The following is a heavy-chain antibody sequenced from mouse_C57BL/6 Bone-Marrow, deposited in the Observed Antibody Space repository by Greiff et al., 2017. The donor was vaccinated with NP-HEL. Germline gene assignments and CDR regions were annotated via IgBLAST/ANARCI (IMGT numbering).Heavy chain of an antibody. D-gene: IGHD1-1*01. V-gene: IGHV5-17*01. J-gene: IGHJ4*01. Sequence: DVMLVESGGGLVKPGGSLKLSCAASGFTFSDYGMHWVRQAPEKGLEWVAYISSGSSTIYYADTVKGRFTISRDNAKNTLFLQMTSLRSEDTAMYYCARPYYGSSRYAMDYWGQGTSVTVSS. CDR2: ISSGSSTI. CDR3: ARPYYGSSRYAMDY. CDR1: GFTFSDYG.